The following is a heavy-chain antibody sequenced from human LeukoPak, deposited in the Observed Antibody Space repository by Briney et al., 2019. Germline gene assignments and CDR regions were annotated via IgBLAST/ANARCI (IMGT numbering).Heavy chain of an antibody. CDR1: GYTFTGYY. Sequence: VSVKVSCKASGYTFTGYYMHWVRQAPGQGLEWMGWINPNSGGTNYAQKFQDRVTMTRDTSISTAYMELSRLRSDDTAVYYCARDYYDSTGYPDSWGQGTLVTVSS. D-gene: IGHD3-22*01. CDR3: ARDYYDSTGYPDS. CDR2: INPNSGGT. J-gene: IGHJ4*02. V-gene: IGHV1-2*02.